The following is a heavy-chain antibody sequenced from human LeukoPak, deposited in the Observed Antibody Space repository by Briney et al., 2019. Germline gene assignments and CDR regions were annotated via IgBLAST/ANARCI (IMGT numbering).Heavy chain of an antibody. CDR2: IYYSGST. CDR1: GGSISSSSYY. Sequence: SETLSLTCTVSGGSISSSSYYWGWIRQPPGKGLEWIGSIYYSGSTYYNPSLKSQVTISVDTSKNQFSLKLSSVTAADTAVYYCARGGVVVVVPAATPFDYWGQGTLVTVSS. V-gene: IGHV4-39*07. J-gene: IGHJ4*02. D-gene: IGHD2-2*01. CDR3: ARGGVVVVVPAATPFDY.